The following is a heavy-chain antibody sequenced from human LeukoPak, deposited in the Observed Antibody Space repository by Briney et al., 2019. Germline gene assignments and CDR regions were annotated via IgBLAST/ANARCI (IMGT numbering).Heavy chain of an antibody. CDR2: ISYDGSNK. Sequence: GGSLRLSCAASGLASGFTFSNYGMHWVRQAPGKGLEWVAVISYDGSNKYYADSVKGRFTISRDNSKNTLYLQMNSLRAEDTAVYYCAKGWDPSLWGRGTLVTVSS. CDR1: GFTFSNYG. D-gene: IGHD1-26*01. J-gene: IGHJ4*02. CDR3: AKGWDPSL. V-gene: IGHV3-30*18.